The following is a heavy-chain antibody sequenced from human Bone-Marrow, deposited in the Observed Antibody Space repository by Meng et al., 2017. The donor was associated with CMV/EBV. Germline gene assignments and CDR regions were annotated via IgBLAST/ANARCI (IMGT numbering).Heavy chain of an antibody. D-gene: IGHD2-15*01. CDR2: ISYDGSNK. CDR3: ASDGVLVDIPSY. V-gene: IGHV3-30-3*01. J-gene: IGHJ4*02. CDR1: GFTFSSYA. Sequence: GESLKISCAASGFTFSSYAMNWVRQAPGKGLEWVAVISYDGSNKYYADSVKGRFTISRDNSKNTLFLQMNSLRADDTAVYYCASDGVLVDIPSYWGQGRLVTVSS.